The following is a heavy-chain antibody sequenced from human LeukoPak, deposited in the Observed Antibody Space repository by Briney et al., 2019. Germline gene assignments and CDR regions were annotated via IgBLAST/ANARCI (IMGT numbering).Heavy chain of an antibody. Sequence: PGGSLRHSCTASGFTFSSYWMHWVRQAPGKGLVWVSHIKTDGSTVSYADSVKGRFTISRDNAKNTLYLQMNSLRAEDTAVYFCARAGFYNGLDYSGQGTLVTASS. CDR3: ARAGFYNGLDY. D-gene: IGHD2-8*01. CDR2: IKTDGSTV. CDR1: GFTFSSYW. J-gene: IGHJ4*02. V-gene: IGHV3-74*01.